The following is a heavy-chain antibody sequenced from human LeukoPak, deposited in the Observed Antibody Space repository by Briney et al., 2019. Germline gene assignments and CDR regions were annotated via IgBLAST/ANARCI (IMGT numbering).Heavy chain of an antibody. D-gene: IGHD2-15*01. CDR2: IYYSGST. CDR1: GGSISSSSYY. V-gene: IGHV4-39*01. J-gene: IGHJ4*02. Sequence: SETLSLTCTVSGGSISSSSYYWGWIRQPPGQGLEWIGSIYYSGSTYYNPSLKSRVTISVDTSKNQFSLKLSSVTAADTAVYYCARPPRYCSGGSCYSGGFDYWGQGTLVTVSS. CDR3: ARPPRYCSGGSCYSGGFDY.